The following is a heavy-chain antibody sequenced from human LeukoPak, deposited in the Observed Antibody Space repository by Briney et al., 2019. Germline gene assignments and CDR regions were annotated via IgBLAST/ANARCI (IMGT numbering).Heavy chain of an antibody. V-gene: IGHV5-51*01. CDR1: GYSFTSYW. CDR3: ARPLEGYYDILTGYYFDAFDR. D-gene: IGHD3-9*01. Sequence: GESLQISCKGSGYSFTSYWICWVRQMPGKDLEWMVMIYTRDSDTRYSPSFQGQVTISADKSISTAYLQWSTLKASDTAMYYCARPLEGYYDILTGYYFDAFDRWGEGTMVTVSS. J-gene: IGHJ3*02. CDR2: IYTRDSDT.